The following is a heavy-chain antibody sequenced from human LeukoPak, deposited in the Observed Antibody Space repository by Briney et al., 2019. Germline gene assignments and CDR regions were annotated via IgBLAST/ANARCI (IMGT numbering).Heavy chain of an antibody. CDR2: ISAYNGNT. CDR1: GYTFTSYG. D-gene: IGHD2-2*01. Sequence: ASVKVSCKVSGYTFTSYGISWVRQAPGQGLEWMGWISAYNGNTNYAQKLQGRVTMTTDTSTSTAYMELRSLRSDDTAVYYCARYCSSTSCYDGNFDYWGQGTLVTVSS. J-gene: IGHJ4*02. V-gene: IGHV1-18*01. CDR3: ARYCSSTSCYDGNFDY.